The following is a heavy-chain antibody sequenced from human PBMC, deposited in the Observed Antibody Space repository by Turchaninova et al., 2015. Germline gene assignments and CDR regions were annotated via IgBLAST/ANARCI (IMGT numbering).Heavy chain of an antibody. D-gene: IGHD2-2*01. CDR3: ARGCTSCPFDF. CDR1: GGSFYGLY. V-gene: IGHV4-34*01. Sequence: QVQLQQWGAGLLKPSETLSLTCAVYGGSFYGLYLSCTRQPPGKGLVWIGEINHSANTNYNSSLKSRVTISLDTSKNQFSLTLISVTPSDTAVYYCARGCTSCPFDFWGQGTLVTVSS. J-gene: IGHJ4*02. CDR2: INHSANT.